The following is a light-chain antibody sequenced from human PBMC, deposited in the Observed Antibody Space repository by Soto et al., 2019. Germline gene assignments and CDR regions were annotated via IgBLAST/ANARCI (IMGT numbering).Light chain of an antibody. J-gene: IGLJ2*01. V-gene: IGLV1-36*01. Sequence: QSVLTQPPSVSEAPRQRVTLSCSGSSSNIGNNAVNWYQQLPGKAPKLLIYYDDLLPSGVSDRFSGSKSGTSASLAISGLQSWDEADYYCAAWDDSLNGVVFGGGTKLTVL. CDR2: YDD. CDR1: SSNIGNNA. CDR3: AAWDDSLNGVV.